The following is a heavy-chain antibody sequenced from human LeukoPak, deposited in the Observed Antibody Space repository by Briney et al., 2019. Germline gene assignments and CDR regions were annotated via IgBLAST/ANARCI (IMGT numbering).Heavy chain of an antibody. D-gene: IGHD3-10*01. CDR1: GFTFRIYA. CDR3: ARVYNYGSGSYSYAFDI. J-gene: IGHJ3*02. CDR2: ISGSDAST. Sequence: GGSLRLSCAASGFTFRIYAMSWVRQAPGKGLEWVSGISGSDASTFYADSVKGRFTISRDNSKNTLYLQMNSLRAEDTAVYYCARVYNYGSGSYSYAFDIWGQGTMVTVSS. V-gene: IGHV3-23*01.